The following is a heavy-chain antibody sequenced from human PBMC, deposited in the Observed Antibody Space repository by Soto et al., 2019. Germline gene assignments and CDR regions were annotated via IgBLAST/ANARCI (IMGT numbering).Heavy chain of an antibody. V-gene: IGHV4-34*01. CDR2: SNHSGST. Sequence: PSDTLSLTCAVYGGSFSCYYWSWIRQPPGKGLEWIGESNHSGSTNYNPSLKSRGTISVDTSKNRFSLKLSSVTAADTAVYSCERDSCSTTSCFTCYHYYGIVVCGQATTLTLS. CDR3: ERDSCSTTSCFTCYHYYGIVV. CDR1: GGSFSCYY. D-gene: IGHD2-2*02. J-gene: IGHJ6*02.